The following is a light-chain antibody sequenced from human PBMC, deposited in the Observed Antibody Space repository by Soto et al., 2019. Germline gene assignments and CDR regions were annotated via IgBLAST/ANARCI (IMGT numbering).Light chain of an antibody. CDR2: EGS. CDR3: CSYAGSSTYV. CDR1: SSDVGSYNL. V-gene: IGLV2-23*01. J-gene: IGLJ1*01. Sequence: QSVLTQPASVSGSPGQSITISCTGTSSDVGSYNLVSWYQQHPGKAPKLMIYEGSKRPSGVSNRFSGSKSGNTASLTISGLQAEDEADYYCCSYAGSSTYVFGTGTKGTAL.